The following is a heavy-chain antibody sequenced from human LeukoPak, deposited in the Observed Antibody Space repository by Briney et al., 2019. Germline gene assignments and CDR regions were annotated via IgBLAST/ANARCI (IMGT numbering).Heavy chain of an antibody. V-gene: IGHV6-1*01. D-gene: IGHD6-13*01. CDR1: GDNVSNNSAA. Sequence: SQTLSLTCAISGDNVSNNSAAWNWIRQSPSRGLEWLGRTYYRSKWYNDYALSVKSRITLNPDTSKNQFSLHLNSVTPDDTAVYYCVRAAAGGWFFQHWGQGTLVTVSS. J-gene: IGHJ1*01. CDR2: TYYRSKWYN. CDR3: VRAAAGGWFFQH.